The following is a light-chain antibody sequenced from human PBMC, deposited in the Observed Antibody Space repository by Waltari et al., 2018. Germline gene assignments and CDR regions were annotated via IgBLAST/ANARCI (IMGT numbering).Light chain of an antibody. CDR3: CSYAGSYVV. Sequence: QSALTQPRSVSGSPGQSVTISCTGPSRDVGGYNSVPWYPPHPGKAPKLMIYDVSKRPSGVPDRFSGSKSGNTASLTISGLQAEDEADYYCCSYAGSYVVFGGGTKLTVL. CDR2: DVS. CDR1: SRDVGGYNS. V-gene: IGLV2-11*01. J-gene: IGLJ2*01.